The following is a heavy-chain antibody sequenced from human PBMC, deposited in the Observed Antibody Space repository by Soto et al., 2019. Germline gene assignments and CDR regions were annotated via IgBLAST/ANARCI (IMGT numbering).Heavy chain of an antibody. V-gene: IGHV4-30-2*01. CDR1: GGSVNSGGYS. D-gene: IGHD2-8*01. CDR2: ISPSGSP. Sequence: SETLSLTCSVSGGSVNSGGYSWSWIRQPPGKGLEWIGFISPSGSPAYNPSLKSRVTISVDRSNNQISLEISSVTAADTAVYYCTRGVLAWGPGTLVTVSS. J-gene: IGHJ5*02. CDR3: TRGVLA.